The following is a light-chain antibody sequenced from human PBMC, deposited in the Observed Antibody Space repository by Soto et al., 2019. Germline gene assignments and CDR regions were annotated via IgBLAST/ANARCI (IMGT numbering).Light chain of an antibody. V-gene: IGKV1-27*01. J-gene: IGKJ5*01. CDR2: AAS. CDR3: QKYNSAPPIT. Sequence: DIQMTQSPSSLSASVGDRVTIPCRASQDISNYLAWCQQKTGKGPKLVMYAASTLQSGVPSRFSGSGSGTDFTLIISSLQPEEVASYYYQKYNSAPPITFGQGARLEIK. CDR1: QDISNY.